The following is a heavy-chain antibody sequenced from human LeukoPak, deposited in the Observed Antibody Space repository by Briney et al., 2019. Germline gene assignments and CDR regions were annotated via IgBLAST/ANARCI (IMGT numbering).Heavy chain of an antibody. CDR2: IYYSGST. V-gene: IGHV4-61*01. CDR1: GGSVSSGSYY. Sequence: SETLSLTCTASGGSVSSGSYYWSWIRQPPGKGLEWIGYIYYSGSTNYNPSLKSRVTISVDTSKNQFSLKLSSVTAADTAVYYCARVIQQLGLYNWFDPWGQGTLVTVSS. J-gene: IGHJ5*02. CDR3: ARVIQQLGLYNWFDP. D-gene: IGHD6-13*01.